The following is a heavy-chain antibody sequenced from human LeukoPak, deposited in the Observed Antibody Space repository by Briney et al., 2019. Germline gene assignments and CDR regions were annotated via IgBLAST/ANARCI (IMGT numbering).Heavy chain of an antibody. CDR2: INHSGST. Sequence: SETLSLTCAVYGGSFSGYYWSWIRQPPGKGLEWIGEINHSGSTNYNPSLKSRVTISVDTSKNQFSLKLSSVTAADTAVYYCARGLGDIVVVPAARPNWFDPWGQGTLVTVSS. V-gene: IGHV4-34*01. J-gene: IGHJ5*02. CDR3: ARGLGDIVVVPAARPNWFDP. D-gene: IGHD2-2*01. CDR1: GGSFSGYY.